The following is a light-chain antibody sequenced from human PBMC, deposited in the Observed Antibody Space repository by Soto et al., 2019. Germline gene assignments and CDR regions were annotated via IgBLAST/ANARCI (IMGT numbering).Light chain of an antibody. J-gene: IGLJ7*01. CDR3: CSYAGSSTMT. CDR2: EDT. Sequence: QSALSQPASVSGSRGQSITISCTATISDVGNYNLVSWYQQYPGKAPKLMIFEDTKRPSGVSHRFSGSKSGNTASLTIAGLQPEDAADYYCCSYAGSSTMTFGGGTQLTVL. V-gene: IGLV2-23*01. CDR1: ISDVGNYNL.